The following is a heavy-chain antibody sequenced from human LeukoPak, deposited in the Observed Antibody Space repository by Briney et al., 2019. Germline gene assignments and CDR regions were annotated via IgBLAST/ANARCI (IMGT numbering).Heavy chain of an antibody. Sequence: ASVKVSCKASGFIFSNYGINWVRQAPGQGLEWMGWISAYNNNTSYAQKLQGRVTMSTDTSTNTAYMELRSLRSDDTAVYYCARGFPSGKQWLTNWGQGTLVTVSS. D-gene: IGHD6-19*01. CDR1: GFIFSNYG. V-gene: IGHV1-18*01. CDR2: ISAYNNNT. CDR3: ARGFPSGKQWLTN. J-gene: IGHJ4*02.